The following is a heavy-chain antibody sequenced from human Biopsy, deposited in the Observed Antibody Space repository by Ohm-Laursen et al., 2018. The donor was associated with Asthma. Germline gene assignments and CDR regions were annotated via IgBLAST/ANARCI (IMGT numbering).Heavy chain of an antibody. D-gene: IGHD2-2*01. CDR3: ARKAGSCISRTCYSLDF. Sequence: PSVNLSCKSLGGTFNTYVIGWGRQAPGQGLEWMGGINSVFGTTTYPQKFQDRVTITADDSTSTVYMELSSLRSEATAVYYCARKAGSCISRTCYSLDFWGQGTLVTVSS. J-gene: IGHJ4*02. V-gene: IGHV1-69*13. CDR1: GGTFNTYV. CDR2: INSVFGTT.